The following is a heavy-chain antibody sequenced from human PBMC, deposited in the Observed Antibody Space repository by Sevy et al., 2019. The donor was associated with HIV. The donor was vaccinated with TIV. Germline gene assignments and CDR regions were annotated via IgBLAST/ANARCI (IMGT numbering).Heavy chain of an antibody. CDR1: GFTFSSYG. J-gene: IGHJ6*02. Sequence: GWSLRLSCAASGFTFSSYGMHWVRQAPGKGLEWVAVIWYDGSNKYYADSVKGRFTISRDNSKNMFYLQMNSLRTEDTAVFYCARGLAALPGYYYGMDVWGQGTTVTVSS. CDR2: IWYDGSNK. V-gene: IGHV3-33*01. D-gene: IGHD6-6*01. CDR3: ARGLAALPGYYYGMDV.